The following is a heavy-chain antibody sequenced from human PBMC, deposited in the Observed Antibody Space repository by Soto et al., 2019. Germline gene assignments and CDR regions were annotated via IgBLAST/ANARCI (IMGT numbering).Heavy chain of an antibody. D-gene: IGHD3-16*01. CDR2: IYWNDER. CDR1: GFSLTSGVVG. J-gene: IGHJ6*02. Sequence: QITLKESGTTLVKPTQTLTLTCTFSGFSLTSGVVGVGWIRQPPGEDLEWLALIYWNDERYYHPSLRTRLTITRDTAKNQVGVTKTNMDPVDTATYFCAHRFAGPAGYDVLGHGTTVPASS. V-gene: IGHV2-5*01. CDR3: AHRFAGPAGYDV.